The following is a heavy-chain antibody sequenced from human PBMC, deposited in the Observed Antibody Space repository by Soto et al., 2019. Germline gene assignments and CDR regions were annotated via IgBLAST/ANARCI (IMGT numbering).Heavy chain of an antibody. CDR1: GGTFSNYA. V-gene: IGHV1-69*12. J-gene: IGHJ6*02. D-gene: IGHD6-19*01. Sequence: QVQLVQSGAEVKKPGSSVKVSCKASGGTFSNYAFSWVRQAPGQGLEWLGGIMPIFGRADYAQKFRGRVTSTADVSTSTGPMERSRLRSGGTAGYYCASWLKEAGIGGHFYYGRGVWGQGTTVTVCS. CDR2: IMPIFGRA. CDR3: ASWLKEAGIGGHFYYGRGV.